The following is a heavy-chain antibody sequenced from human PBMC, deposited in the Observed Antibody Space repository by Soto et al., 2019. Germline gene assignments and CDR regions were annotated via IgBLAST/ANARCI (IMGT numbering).Heavy chain of an antibody. CDR3: AKGRSYYYYYGVDV. Sequence: GGSLRLSCAASGFTFSSYCMHWVRQAPGKGLEWVADIKYDGSKKYYADSVKGRFTISRDNSKNTLYLQMNSLRAEDTALYYCAKGRSYYYYYGVDVWGQGTTVTVS. CDR1: GFTFSSYC. V-gene: IGHV3-33*06. CDR2: IKYDGSKK. J-gene: IGHJ6*02.